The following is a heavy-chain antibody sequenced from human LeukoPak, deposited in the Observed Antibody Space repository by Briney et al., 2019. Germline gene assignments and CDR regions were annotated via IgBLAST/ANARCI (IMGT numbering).Heavy chain of an antibody. J-gene: IGHJ4*02. V-gene: IGHV3-11*01. CDR1: GFSFSDYY. CDR3: AKDMEVGATTYIWDY. Sequence: GGSLRLSCAASGFSFSDYYMSWIRQAPGKGLEWVSYMSTGGGTIYYADSVKGRFTISRDNSKNTLYLQMNSLRAEDTAVYYCAKDMEVGATTYIWDYWGQGTLVTVSS. CDR2: MSTGGGTI. D-gene: IGHD1-26*01.